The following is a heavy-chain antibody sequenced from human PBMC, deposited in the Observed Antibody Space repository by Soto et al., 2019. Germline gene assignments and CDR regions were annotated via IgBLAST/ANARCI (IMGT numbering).Heavy chain of an antibody. D-gene: IGHD6-19*01. V-gene: IGHV1-46*03. Sequence: ASVKADCKTSGYTVSSSNMDVARQSTKQGLEWMGIINPSGGSTSYGQKFQGRRTMTRDRSTSTVYMGLSSLRSEDTALYYCARAGAGYNWFDPWGQGTLVTVSS. J-gene: IGHJ5*02. CDR2: INPSGGST. CDR1: GYTVSSSN. CDR3: ARAGAGYNWFDP.